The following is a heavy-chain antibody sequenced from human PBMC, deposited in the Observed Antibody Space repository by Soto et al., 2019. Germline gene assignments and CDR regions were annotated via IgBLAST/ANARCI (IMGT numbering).Heavy chain of an antibody. CDR3: AKVGRPNWNFDY. Sequence: ASVKVSCKASRYNFTDSYIHWVRQAPGQGLEWMGWINTNSGDTVYAQRFRGRVTMTRDTSITTPYMDLSRLRSDDTALYYCAKVGRPNWNFDYWGQGTPVTVSS. CDR1: RYNFTDSY. J-gene: IGHJ4*02. D-gene: IGHD1-20*01. CDR2: INTNSGDT. V-gene: IGHV1-2*02.